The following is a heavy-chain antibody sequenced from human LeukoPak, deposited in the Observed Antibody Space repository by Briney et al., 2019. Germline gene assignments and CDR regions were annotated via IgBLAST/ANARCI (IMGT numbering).Heavy chain of an antibody. CDR1: GFTSIAYA. CDR2: ISGGGVTT. Sequence: GSLRLSCVGSGFTSIAYALTWARQAPGKGLEWASGISGGGVTTYYADSVKGRFTISRDNSKNTLYLQMNSLRADDTAIYYCARNQQLGGHSYYYYGMDVWGQGTTVTVSS. V-gene: IGHV3-23*01. CDR3: ARNQQLGGHSYYYYGMDV. D-gene: IGHD3-16*01. J-gene: IGHJ6*02.